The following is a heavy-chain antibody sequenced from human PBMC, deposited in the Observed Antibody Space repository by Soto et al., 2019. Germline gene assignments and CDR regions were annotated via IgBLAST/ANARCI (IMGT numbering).Heavy chain of an antibody. CDR1: GFTFSSYA. D-gene: IGHD1-7*01. V-gene: IGHV3-30-3*01. J-gene: IGHJ5*02. CDR3: ARPPVTGTINRFDP. Sequence: GSLRLSCAASGFTFSSYAMHWVRQAPGKGLEWVAVISYDGSNKYYADSVKGRFTISRDNSKNTLYLQMNSLRAEDTAVYYCARPPVTGTINRFDPWAQGPLAPVS. CDR2: ISYDGSNK.